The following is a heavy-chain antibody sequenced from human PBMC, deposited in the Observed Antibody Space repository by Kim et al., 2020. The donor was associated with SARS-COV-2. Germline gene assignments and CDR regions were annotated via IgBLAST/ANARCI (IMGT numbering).Heavy chain of an antibody. Sequence: GGSLRLSCAASGFTVSSNYMSWVRQAPGKGLEWVSVIYSGGSTYYADSVKGRFTISRDNSKNTLYLQMNSLRAEDTAVYYCARERSTGGARAKYDPWGQGTLVTVSS. CDR3: ARERSTGGARAKYDP. J-gene: IGHJ5*02. D-gene: IGHD2-8*02. V-gene: IGHV3-53*01. CDR1: GFTVSSNY. CDR2: IYSGGST.